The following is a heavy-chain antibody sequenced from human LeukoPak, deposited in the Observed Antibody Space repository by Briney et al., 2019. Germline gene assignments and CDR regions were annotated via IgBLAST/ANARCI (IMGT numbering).Heavy chain of an antibody. D-gene: IGHD4-11*01. Sequence: PSETLSLTCTFSGGSISTYYWSWIRQPPGKGLEWIGYIYYSGNTNYSPSLKSRVTISLNTSKNQFSLRLRSVTAADTAVYYCARRVAVGNYFDPWGQGTLVTVSS. J-gene: IGHJ5*02. CDR2: IYYSGNT. CDR3: ARRVAVGNYFDP. CDR1: GGSISTYY. V-gene: IGHV4-59*08.